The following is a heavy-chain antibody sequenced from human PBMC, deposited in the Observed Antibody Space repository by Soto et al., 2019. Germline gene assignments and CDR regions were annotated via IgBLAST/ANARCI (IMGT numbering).Heavy chain of an antibody. CDR3: ATLWGQD. Sequence: QLQLQESGPGLVKPSETLSLTCTVSGGSISSSSYYWGWIRQPPGKGLEWIGRIYYSGRTYYSPSLTSRVTISVDTSKSQFSLKLSSVTAADTAVYYCATLWGQDWGQGTLVTVSS. CDR2: IYYSGRT. D-gene: IGHD3-10*01. CDR1: GGSISSSSYY. V-gene: IGHV4-39*01. J-gene: IGHJ4*02.